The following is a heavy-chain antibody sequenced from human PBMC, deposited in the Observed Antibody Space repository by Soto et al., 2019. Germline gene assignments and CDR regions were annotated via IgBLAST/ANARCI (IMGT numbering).Heavy chain of an antibody. CDR3: ASGITGTTAYYYYYGMDV. J-gene: IGHJ6*02. CDR2: IIPIFGTA. V-gene: IGHV1-69*13. CDR1: GGAFRSYA. Sequence: GLSLQVSCKSSGGAFRSYAISWVRQHPVQVLEWMGGIIPIFGTANYAQKFQGRVTVTADESTSTAYMELSSLRSEDTAVYYCASGITGTTAYYYYYGMDVWGQGNTVTGSS. D-gene: IGHD1-7*01.